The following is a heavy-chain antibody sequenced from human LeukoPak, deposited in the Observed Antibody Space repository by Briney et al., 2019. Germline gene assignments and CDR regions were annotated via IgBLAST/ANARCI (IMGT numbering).Heavy chain of an antibody. J-gene: IGHJ5*02. D-gene: IGHD2-15*01. CDR3: ARGCTGGSCYDDP. Sequence: ASVKVSCKASGYTFTGYYIHWVRQAPGQGLEWMGWINPNSGVTHYPQKFQGRVTMTRDTSITTAHMELSRLRSDDTAVYYCARGCTGGSCYDDPWGQGTLVTVSS. CDR1: GYTFTGYY. V-gene: IGHV1-2*02. CDR2: INPNSGVT.